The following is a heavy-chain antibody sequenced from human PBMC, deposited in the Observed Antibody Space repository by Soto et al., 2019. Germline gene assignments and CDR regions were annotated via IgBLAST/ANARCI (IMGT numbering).Heavy chain of an antibody. V-gene: IGHV1-8*01. CDR1: GYTFTSYD. Sequence: QVQLVQSGAEVKKPGASVKVSCKASGYTFTSYDINWVRQATGQGLGWMGWMNPNSGKTGYAQKYQGKVTRTRNTSITTAYMELSSLRSEDTAVYYCARGLSFWSGYLPWWGQGTLVTVSS. J-gene: IGHJ4*02. D-gene: IGHD3-3*01. CDR3: ARGLSFWSGYLPW. CDR2: MNPNSGKT.